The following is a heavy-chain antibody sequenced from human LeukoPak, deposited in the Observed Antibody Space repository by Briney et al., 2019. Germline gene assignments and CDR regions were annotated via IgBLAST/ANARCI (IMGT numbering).Heavy chain of an antibody. CDR2: IWYDGSNK. J-gene: IGHJ4*02. D-gene: IGHD3-22*01. V-gene: IGHV3-33*01. CDR3: ARARGVSTGYRPIDY. Sequence: GGSLRLSCAASGFTFSSYGMHWVRQAPGKGLEWVAVIWYDGSNKYYADSVKGRFTISRDNSKNTLYLQMNSLRAEDTAVYYCARARGVSTGYRPIDYWGQGTLVTVSS. CDR1: GFTFSSYG.